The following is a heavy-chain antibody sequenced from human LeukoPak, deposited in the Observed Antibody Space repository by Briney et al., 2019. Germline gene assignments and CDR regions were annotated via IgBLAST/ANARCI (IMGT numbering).Heavy chain of an antibody. CDR2: INHSGST. V-gene: IGHV4-34*01. CDR3: ARLPILVCGGDCYSWVFDY. CDR1: GGSFSGYY. D-gene: IGHD2-21*02. J-gene: IGHJ4*02. Sequence: SETLSLTCAVYGGSFSGYYWSWIRQPPGKGLEWIGEINHSGSTNYNPSLKSRVTISVDTSKNQFSLKLSSVTAADTAVYYCARLPILVCGGDCYSWVFDYWGQGTLVTVSS.